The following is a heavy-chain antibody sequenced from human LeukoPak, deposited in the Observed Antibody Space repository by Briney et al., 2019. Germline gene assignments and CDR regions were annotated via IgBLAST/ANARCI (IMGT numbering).Heavy chain of an antibody. CDR3: ASQRTYCSGGSCFETDAFDI. J-gene: IGHJ3*02. Sequence: SETLSLTCTVSGGSISSGDYYWSWIRQPPGKGLEWIGYIYHSGSTYYNPSLKSRVTISVDRSKNQFSLKLSSVTAADTAVYYCASQRTYCSGGSCFETDAFDIWGQGTMVTVSS. V-gene: IGHV4-30-2*01. CDR1: GGSISSGDYY. CDR2: IYHSGST. D-gene: IGHD2-15*01.